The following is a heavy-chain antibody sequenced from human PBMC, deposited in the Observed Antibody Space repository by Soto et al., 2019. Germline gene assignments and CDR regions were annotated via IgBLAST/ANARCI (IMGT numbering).Heavy chain of an antibody. Sequence: GASVKVSCKASGNTFASHGFSWVRQAPGQGLEWMGWISGFNGQTNYALKFQGRVTLTTDTSTITAYMELRSLRSDDTAVYFCARVDPRGVAVVRDYWGQGTLVTVSS. CDR3: ARVDPRGVAVVRDY. V-gene: IGHV1-18*01. J-gene: IGHJ4*02. CDR1: GNTFASHG. CDR2: ISGFNGQT. D-gene: IGHD3-10*01.